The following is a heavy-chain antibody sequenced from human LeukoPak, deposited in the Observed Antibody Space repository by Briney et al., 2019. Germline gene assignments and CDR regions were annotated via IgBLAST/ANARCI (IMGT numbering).Heavy chain of an antibody. CDR1: GFTFSSHA. J-gene: IGHJ4*02. Sequence: PGGSLRLSCAASGFTFSSHAMSWVRQAPGKGLEWVSAVSGSGSTTYYADSVKGRFTISRDNAKNSLYLQMNSLRAEDTALYYCARGFDGNFDYWGQGTLVTVSP. V-gene: IGHV3-23*01. CDR3: ARGFDGNFDY. D-gene: IGHD3-9*01. CDR2: VSGSGSTT.